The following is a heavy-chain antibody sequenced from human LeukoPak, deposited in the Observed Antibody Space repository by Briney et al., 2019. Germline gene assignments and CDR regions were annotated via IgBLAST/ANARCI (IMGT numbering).Heavy chain of an antibody. D-gene: IGHD4-23*01. Sequence: PGGSLRLSCAASGFTFSNYWMSWVRQDPEKGLEGVANINQDGGVKQYVDSMKGRFTISRDNARDSLYLLMNSLRAEDTAVYYCARDRDDGGFEYWGQGTLVTVSS. CDR3: ARDRDDGGFEY. J-gene: IGHJ4*02. CDR2: INQDGGVK. V-gene: IGHV3-7*01. CDR1: GFTFSNYW.